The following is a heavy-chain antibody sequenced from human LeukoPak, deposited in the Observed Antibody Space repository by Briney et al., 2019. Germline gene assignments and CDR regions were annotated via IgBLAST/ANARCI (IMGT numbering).Heavy chain of an antibody. CDR3: ARHWGVSSSWDAFDI. D-gene: IGHD6-13*01. J-gene: IGHJ3*02. CDR2: NFHGGGNT. V-gene: IGHV5-51*01. Sequence: WGSHMPREEGVGMGVNFHGGGNTKYNPSFQGQVTISADTSISTAYLKWSSLTASDTAMYYCARHWGVSSSWDAFDIWGQGTMVTVSS.